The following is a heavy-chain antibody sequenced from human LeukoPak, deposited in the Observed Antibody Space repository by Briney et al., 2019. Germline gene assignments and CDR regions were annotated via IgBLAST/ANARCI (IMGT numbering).Heavy chain of an antibody. J-gene: IGHJ3*02. CDR3: ARDPGDWPGGFDI. Sequence: GASVTVSCTASGGTFSSYAISWVRQAPGQGLEWMGGIIPIFGTANYAQKFQGRVTITADESTSTAYMELSSLRSEDTAVYYCARDPGDWPGGFDIWGQGTMITVSS. CDR2: IIPIFGTA. CDR1: GGTFSSYA. V-gene: IGHV1-69*01. D-gene: IGHD2-21*02.